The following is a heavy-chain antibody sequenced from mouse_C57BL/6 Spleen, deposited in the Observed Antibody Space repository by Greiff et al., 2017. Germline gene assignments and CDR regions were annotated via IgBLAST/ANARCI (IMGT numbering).Heavy chain of an antibody. Sequence: EVKLVESGGGLVKPGGSLKLSCAASGFTFSDYGMHWVRQAPEKGLEWVAYISSGSSTIYYADTVKGRFTISRDNAKNTLFLQMTSLRSEDTAMYYCARPHYYGSSYVGYWVQGTTLTVSS. CDR3: ARPHYYGSSYVGY. V-gene: IGHV5-17*01. J-gene: IGHJ2*01. CDR2: ISSGSSTI. CDR1: GFTFSDYG. D-gene: IGHD1-1*01.